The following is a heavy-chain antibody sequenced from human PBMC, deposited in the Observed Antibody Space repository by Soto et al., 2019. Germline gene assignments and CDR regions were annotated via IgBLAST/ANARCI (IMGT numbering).Heavy chain of an antibody. D-gene: IGHD2-15*01. CDR3: ARDKGYCSGGSCYGYYYYGMDV. CDR2: IWYDGSNK. Sequence: PGGSLRLSCAASGFTFSSYGMHWVRQAPGKGLEWVAVIWYDGSNKYYADSVKGRFTISRDNSKNTLYLQMNSLRTEDTAVYYCARDKGYCSGGSCYGYYYYGMDVWGQGTTVTVSS. J-gene: IGHJ6*02. V-gene: IGHV3-33*01. CDR1: GFTFSSYG.